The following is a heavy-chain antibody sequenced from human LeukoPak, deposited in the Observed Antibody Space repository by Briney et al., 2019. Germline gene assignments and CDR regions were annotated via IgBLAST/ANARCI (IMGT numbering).Heavy chain of an antibody. CDR1: GYTFTSYG. CDR2: MNPNSGNT. Sequence: ASVKVSCKASGYTFTSYGISWVRQATGQGLEWMGWMNPNSGNTGYAQKFQGRVTMTRNTSISTAYMELSSLRSEDTAVYYCARGKLGMIRGVTDYWGQGTLVTVSS. J-gene: IGHJ4*02. D-gene: IGHD3-10*01. CDR3: ARGKLGMIRGVTDY. V-gene: IGHV1-8*02.